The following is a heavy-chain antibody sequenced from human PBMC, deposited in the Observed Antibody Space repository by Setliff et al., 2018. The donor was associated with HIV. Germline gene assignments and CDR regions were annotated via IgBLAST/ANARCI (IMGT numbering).Heavy chain of an antibody. D-gene: IGHD4-17*01. J-gene: IGHJ6*03. Sequence: WASVKVSCKVSGDSVSDLVIHWVQQAPGKGLEWMGRVEPQHGETIFAGKFQGRVTITADTSTDTAYMELSSLRSEDTAVYFCARGTTATDYYYYMDVWGKGTSVTVSS. CDR3: ARGTTATDYYYYMDV. CDR1: GDSVSDLV. CDR2: VEPQHGET. V-gene: IGHV1-69-2*01.